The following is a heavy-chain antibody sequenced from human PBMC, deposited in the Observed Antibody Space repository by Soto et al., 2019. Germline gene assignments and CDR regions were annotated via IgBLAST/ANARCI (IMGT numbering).Heavy chain of an antibody. CDR3: ARLQYWHFDV. CDR2: TSYSGST. V-gene: IGHV4-31*03. J-gene: IGHJ2*01. CDR1: GGSISSYGFY. D-gene: IGHD1-1*01. Sequence: QVQLQESGPGLVKPSQTLSLTCTVSGGSISSYGFYWSWIRQHPGKGLEWIGFTSYSGSTYYNSSLKSRVTISADTSKTQFSLRLSSVTAADTAVYYCARLQYWHFDVWGRGTLVTVSS.